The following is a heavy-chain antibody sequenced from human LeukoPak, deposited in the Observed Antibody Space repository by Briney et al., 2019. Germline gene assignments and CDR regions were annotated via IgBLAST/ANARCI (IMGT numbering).Heavy chain of an antibody. D-gene: IGHD2-15*01. J-gene: IGHJ2*01. CDR3: AGGQVWHFDR. Sequence: GGSLRLSCEVSGITFSSLWMSWFRQAPGKGLEWVADIKHDGSEEHYVASVKGRFTTSRNNANQYLQMISPRADATAADYCAGGQVWHFDRWGLGTLITVSS. CDR2: IKHDGSEE. CDR1: GITFSSLW. V-gene: IGHV3-7*01.